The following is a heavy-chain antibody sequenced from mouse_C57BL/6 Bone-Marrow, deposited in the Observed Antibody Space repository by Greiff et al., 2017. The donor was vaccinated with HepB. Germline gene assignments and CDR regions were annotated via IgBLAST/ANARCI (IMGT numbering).Heavy chain of an antibody. J-gene: IGHJ3*01. CDR2: ISYDGSN. CDR3: ARDGNRWLLRTWFAY. V-gene: IGHV3-6*01. CDR1: GYSITSGYY. Sequence: EVQRVESGPGLVKPSQSLSLTCSVTGYSITSGYYWNWIRQFPGNKLEWMGYISYDGSNNYNPSLKNRISITRDTSKNQFFLKLNSVTTEDTATYYCARDGNRWLLRTWFAYWGQGTLVTVSA. D-gene: IGHD2-3*01.